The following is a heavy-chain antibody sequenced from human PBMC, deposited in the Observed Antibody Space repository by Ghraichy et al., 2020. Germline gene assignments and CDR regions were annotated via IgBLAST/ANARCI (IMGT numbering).Heavy chain of an antibody. CDR2: IYYSGST. Sequence: SETLSLTCTVSGGSISSYYWSWIRQPPGKGLEWIGYIYYSGSTNYNPSLKSRVTISVDTSKNQFSLKLSSVTAADTAVYYCARWGAPRAFQHWGQGTLVTVSS. D-gene: IGHD3-16*01. CDR1: GGSISSYY. V-gene: IGHV4-59*01. CDR3: ARWGAPRAFQH. J-gene: IGHJ1*01.